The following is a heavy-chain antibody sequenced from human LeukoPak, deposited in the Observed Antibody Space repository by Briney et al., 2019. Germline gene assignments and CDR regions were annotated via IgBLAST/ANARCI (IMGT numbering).Heavy chain of an antibody. CDR3: ARGRPIVITFGGVFVPHYLDY. CDR2: ISYDGSNK. J-gene: IGHJ4*02. V-gene: IGHV3-30*04. Sequence: PGGSLRLSCAASGFTFSSYAMHWVRQAPGKGLEWVAVISYDGSNKYYADSVKGRFTISRDNSKNTLYLQMNSLRAEDTAVYYCARGRPIVITFGGVFVPHYLDYWGQGTLVTVSS. D-gene: IGHD3-16*02. CDR1: GFTFSSYA.